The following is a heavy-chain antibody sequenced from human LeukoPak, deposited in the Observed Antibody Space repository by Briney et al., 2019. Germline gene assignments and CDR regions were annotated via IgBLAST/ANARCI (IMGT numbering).Heavy chain of an antibody. CDR3: AHTGYSSSSIAFDI. Sequence: SGPTLVKPTQTLTLTCSFSGFSLSTSGVGVGWIRQPPGKALEWLALIYWDDDKRYSPSLKSRLTITKDTSKNQVVLTMTIMDPVDTATYYCAHTGYSSSSIAFDIWGQGTMVTVSS. J-gene: IGHJ3*02. CDR1: GFSLSTSGVG. D-gene: IGHD6-6*01. CDR2: IYWDDDK. V-gene: IGHV2-5*02.